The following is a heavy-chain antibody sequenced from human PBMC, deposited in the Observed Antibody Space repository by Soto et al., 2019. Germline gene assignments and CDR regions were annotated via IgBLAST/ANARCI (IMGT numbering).Heavy chain of an antibody. J-gene: IGHJ6*02. CDR1: GYTFSGYS. CDR2: ISGYNGNT. CDR3: ARDVFCGGAPACPDMDV. D-gene: IGHD2-21*01. Sequence: QVVLEQSGGEVKKPGASVKVSCKASGYTFSGYSITWVRQAPGQGLEWMGRISGYNGNTNYARTLRGRLTLPTDTSTSTAYMELRSLTSDDTAVYYCARDVFCGGAPACPDMDVWGQGTTVTVSS. V-gene: IGHV1-18*04.